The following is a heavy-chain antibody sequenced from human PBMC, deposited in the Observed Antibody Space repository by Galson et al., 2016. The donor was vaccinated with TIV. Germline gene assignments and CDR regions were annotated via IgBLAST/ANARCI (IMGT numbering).Heavy chain of an antibody. D-gene: IGHD2-21*02. CDR1: GYTFTHYP. V-gene: IGHV1-3*01. J-gene: IGHJ4*02. Sequence: SVKVSCKASGYTFTHYPIHWVRQAPGQRLEWMGWINAGNGNTKFSQKIQGRVTITTDTSASTAYMELTGLRSEDTAVYYCARPPYCGGDCYKYVLWGQGTLVTVSS. CDR2: INAGNGNT. CDR3: ARPPYCGGDCYKYVL.